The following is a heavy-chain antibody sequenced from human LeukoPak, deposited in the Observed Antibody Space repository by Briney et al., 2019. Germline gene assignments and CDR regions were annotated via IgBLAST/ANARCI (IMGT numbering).Heavy chain of an antibody. CDR1: GYTFSDFY. V-gene: IGHV1-2*02. Sequence: ASVKVSCKASGYTFSDFYIHWVRQAPGQGLEYVGWITPKSGDTYSPQRFQGRATMTRDASISTAYMELSSLRSDDTAVYFCARVRSAEERAWAYWGQGTLVTVSS. CDR3: ARVRSAEERAWAY. D-gene: IGHD1-1*01. J-gene: IGHJ4*02. CDR2: ITPKSGDT.